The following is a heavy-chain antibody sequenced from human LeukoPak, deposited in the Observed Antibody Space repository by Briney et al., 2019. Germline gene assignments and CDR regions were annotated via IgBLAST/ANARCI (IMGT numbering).Heavy chain of an antibody. CDR1: GFTFSSHW. CDR2: INSDGCSI. J-gene: IGHJ4*02. V-gene: IGHV3-74*01. D-gene: IGHD2-2*01. Sequence: PGGSLRLSCAASGFTFSSHWMHWVRQAPGKGLVWVSRINSDGCSISYADSVKGRFTISRDNAKNTLYLQMNSLRAEDTAVYYCARVLKIVGYCSSTSCPVDYWGQGTLVTVSS. CDR3: ARVLKIVGYCSSTSCPVDY.